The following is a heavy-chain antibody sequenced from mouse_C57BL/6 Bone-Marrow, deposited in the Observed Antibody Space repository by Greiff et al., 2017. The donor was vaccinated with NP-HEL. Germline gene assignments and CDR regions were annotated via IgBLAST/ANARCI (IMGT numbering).Heavy chain of an antibody. Sequence: EVQLQQSGAELVRPGASVKLSCTASGFNIKDDYMHWVKQRPEQGLEWIGWIDPENGDTEYASKFQGKATITADTSSNTAYLQLSSLTSEDTAVYYCTTPAYYGSSYYFDYWGQGTTFTVSS. J-gene: IGHJ2*01. V-gene: IGHV14-4*01. D-gene: IGHD1-1*01. CDR2: IDPENGDT. CDR3: TTPAYYGSSYYFDY. CDR1: GFNIKDDY.